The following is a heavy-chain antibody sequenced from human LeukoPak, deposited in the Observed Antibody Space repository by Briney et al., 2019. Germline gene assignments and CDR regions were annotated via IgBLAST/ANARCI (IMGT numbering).Heavy chain of an antibody. CDR2: ISSSGSTI. V-gene: IGHV3-11*01. D-gene: IGHD1-26*01. CDR1: GFTFSDYY. Sequence: GGSLRLSCAASGFTFSDYYVSWIRQAPGKGLEWVSYISSSGSTIYYADSVKGRFPISRDNAKNSLYLQMNSLRAEDTAVYYCARAANSGSYYEGLWGQGTLVTVSS. J-gene: IGHJ4*02. CDR3: ARAANSGSYYEGL.